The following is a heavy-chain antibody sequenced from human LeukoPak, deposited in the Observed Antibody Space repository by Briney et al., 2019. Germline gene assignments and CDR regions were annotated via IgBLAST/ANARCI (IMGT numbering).Heavy chain of an antibody. J-gene: IGHJ4*02. CDR2: ISGGSGST. CDR1: GFTFSNYA. CDR3: ASGIAIFGAPFDY. Sequence: GGSLRLSCPASGFTFSNYAMSWVRQAPGKGLGWVSTISGGSGSTYYADSVKGRFTISRDNSKNTLYLQMNSLRAEDTAVYYCASGIAIFGAPFDYWGQGALVTVSS. D-gene: IGHD3-3*01. V-gene: IGHV3-23*01.